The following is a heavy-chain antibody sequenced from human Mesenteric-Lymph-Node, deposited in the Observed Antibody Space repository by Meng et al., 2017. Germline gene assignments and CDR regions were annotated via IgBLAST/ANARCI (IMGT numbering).Heavy chain of an antibody. J-gene: IGHJ5*02. V-gene: IGHV3-21*01. CDR1: GFTFSTSS. Sequence: GGSLRLSCAASGFTFSTSSMNWVRQAPGKGLEWVASISTTSTYIYYSDSVGGRFLISRDNAKNSLYLQMNSLRAEDTAVYYCSRREGTMDNWFDPWGPGTLVTVSS. CDR3: SRREGTMDNWFDP. CDR2: ISTTSTYI. D-gene: IGHD3-3*01.